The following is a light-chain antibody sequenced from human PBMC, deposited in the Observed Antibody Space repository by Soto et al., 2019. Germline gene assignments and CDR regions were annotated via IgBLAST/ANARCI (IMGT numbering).Light chain of an antibody. CDR3: QQDNNWAPLT. CDR2: GAS. Sequence: EIVMTQSPATLSVSPGERATLSCRASQSVSSNLAWYQQKPGQAPRLLIYGASTRATGIPARFSGSGSGTEFTLTISSLQAEDLAVYYCQQDNNWAPLTFGGGTKVEIK. J-gene: IGKJ4*01. CDR1: QSVSSN. V-gene: IGKV3-15*01.